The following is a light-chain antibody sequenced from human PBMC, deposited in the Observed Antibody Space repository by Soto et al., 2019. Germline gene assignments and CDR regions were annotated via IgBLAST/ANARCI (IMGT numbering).Light chain of an antibody. CDR3: QSYNSSLSGLV. V-gene: IGLV1-40*01. J-gene: IGLJ1*01. Sequence: QSVLTQPPSVSGAPGQRVTISCTGSSSNIGAGYDVHWYQQLPGTAPKLHIYGNSNRPSGVPDRFYGSKSGTSASLAITGLQAEDEADYSCQSYNSSLSGLVFGTGTKLTVL. CDR2: GNS. CDR1: SSNIGAGYD.